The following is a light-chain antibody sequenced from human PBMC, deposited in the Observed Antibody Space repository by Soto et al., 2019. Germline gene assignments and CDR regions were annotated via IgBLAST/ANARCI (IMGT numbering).Light chain of an antibody. CDR3: QQYNNWPPYT. Sequence: EIVMTQSPATLSVSPGGRATLSCRASQSISSNLAWYQQKPGQAPRLLMYGVSTRAAGIPARFSGSGSGTEFTLTISSLQSEDFAIYYCQQYNNWPPYTFGQGTKLEIK. V-gene: IGKV3-15*01. CDR2: GVS. CDR1: QSISSN. J-gene: IGKJ2*01.